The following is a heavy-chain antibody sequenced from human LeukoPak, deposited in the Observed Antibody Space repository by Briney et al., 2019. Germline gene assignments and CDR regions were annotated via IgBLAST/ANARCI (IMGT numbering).Heavy chain of an antibody. V-gene: IGHV5-51*01. CDR1: GYSFTSYW. CDR3: ARVTPDYYDSSGLAPYYYYYMDV. CDR2: IYPGDSDT. Sequence: GESLKISCKGSGYSFTSYWIGRVRQMPGKGLEWMGIIYPGDSDTRYSPSFQGQVTISADKSISTAYLQWSSLKASDTATYYCARVTPDYYDSSGLAPYYYYYMDVWGKGTTVTVSS. J-gene: IGHJ6*03. D-gene: IGHD3-22*01.